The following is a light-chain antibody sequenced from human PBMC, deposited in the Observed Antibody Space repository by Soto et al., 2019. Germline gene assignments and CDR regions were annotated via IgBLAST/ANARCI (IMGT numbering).Light chain of an antibody. J-gene: IGKJ4*01. V-gene: IGKV3-11*01. CDR3: QQRSNWPPT. CDR2: DAS. Sequence: EIVLTQSPATLSLSPGERATLSCRASQSVSSYLAWYQQKPGQAPRLLIYDASNRATGIPARFSGSGSGTDFTLPISSLEPEDFVVYYCQQRSNWPPTFGGGTKVEIK. CDR1: QSVSSY.